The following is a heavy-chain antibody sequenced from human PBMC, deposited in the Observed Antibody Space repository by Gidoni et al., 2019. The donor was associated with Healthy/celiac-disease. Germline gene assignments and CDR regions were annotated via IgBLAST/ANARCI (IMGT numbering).Heavy chain of an antibody. CDR1: GFTFSSYG. Sequence: QVQLVESGGGVVQPGRSLRLSCAASGFTFSSYGMHWVRQAPGKGLEWVAVIWYDGSNKYYADSVKGRFTISRDNSKNTLYLQMNSLRAEDTAVYYCARDQLTGYFSFVGPDYYYYGMDVWGQGTTVTVSS. CDR3: ARDQLTGYFSFVGPDYYYYGMDV. D-gene: IGHD3-9*01. J-gene: IGHJ6*02. CDR2: IWYDGSNK. V-gene: IGHV3-33*01.